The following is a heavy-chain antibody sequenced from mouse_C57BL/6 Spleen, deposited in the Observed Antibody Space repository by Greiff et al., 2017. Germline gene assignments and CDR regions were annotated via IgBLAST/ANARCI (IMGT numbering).Heavy chain of an antibody. D-gene: IGHD2-5*01. V-gene: IGHV14-4*01. Sequence: EVQLQQSGAELVRPGASVKLSCTASGFNIKDDYMHWVKQRPEQGLEWIGWIDPENGDTEYASKFQGKAPITADTSSNTAYLQLSSLTSEDTAVYYCTAYYSNWGFAYWGQGTLVTVSA. CDR1: GFNIKDDY. J-gene: IGHJ3*01. CDR3: TAYYSNWGFAY. CDR2: IDPENGDT.